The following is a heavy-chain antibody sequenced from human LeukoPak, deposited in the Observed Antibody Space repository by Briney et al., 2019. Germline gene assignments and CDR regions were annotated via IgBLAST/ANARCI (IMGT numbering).Heavy chain of an antibody. CDR3: AKDKEYSGFGPILSGYYYGMDV. CDR2: ISWDGGST. CDR1: GFTFDDYA. J-gene: IGHJ6*04. Sequence: GGSLRLSCAASGFTFDDYAMHWVRQAPGKGLEWVSLISWDGGSTYYADSVKGRFTISRDNSRHTLYLQMNSLGAEDTALYYSAKDKEYSGFGPILSGYYYGMDVWGKGTTVTVSS. D-gene: IGHD5-12*01. V-gene: IGHV3-43D*04.